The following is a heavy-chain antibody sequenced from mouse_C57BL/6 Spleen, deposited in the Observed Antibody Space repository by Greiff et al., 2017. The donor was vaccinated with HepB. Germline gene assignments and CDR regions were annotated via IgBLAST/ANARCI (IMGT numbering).Heavy chain of an antibody. CDR3: ARNKAYYSNLGYFDY. V-gene: IGHV1-26*01. CDR2: INPNNGGT. J-gene: IGHJ2*01. D-gene: IGHD2-5*01. CDR1: GYTFTDYY. Sequence: VQLQQSGPELVKPGASVKISCKASGYTFTDYYMNWVKQSHGKSLEWIGDINPNNGGTSYNQKFKGKATLTVDKSSITAYMELRSLTSEDSAVYYCARNKAYYSNLGYFDYWGQGTTLTVSS.